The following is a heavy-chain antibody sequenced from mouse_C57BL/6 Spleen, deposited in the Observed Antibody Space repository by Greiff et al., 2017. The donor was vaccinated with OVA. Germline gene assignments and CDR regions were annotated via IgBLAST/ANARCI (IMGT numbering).Heavy chain of an antibody. CDR2: ISSGGSYT. V-gene: IGHV5-6*01. D-gene: IGHD2-4*01. CDR1: GFTFSSYG. CDR3: ARRGYDYDDLYYAMDY. Sequence: EVQRVESGGDLVKPGGSLKLSCAASGFTFSSYGMSWARQTPDKRLEWVATISSGGSYTYYPDSVKGRFTISRDNAKNTLYLQMSSLKSEDTAMYYCARRGYDYDDLYYAMDYWGQGTSVTVSS. J-gene: IGHJ4*01.